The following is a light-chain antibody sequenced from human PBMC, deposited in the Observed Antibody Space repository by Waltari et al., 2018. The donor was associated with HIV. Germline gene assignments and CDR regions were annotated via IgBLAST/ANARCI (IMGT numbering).Light chain of an antibody. Sequence: QSVLTQPPSASGAPGPRVTISCSGSFSNLRSNTVNRYQQLPGTAPRLLIYGSSQRPSGVPDRFSGSRSDTSASLDISGLHSEDEGDYYCAVWDDSLSEYVFATGTKVFVL. CDR1: FSNLRSNT. J-gene: IGLJ1*01. V-gene: IGLV1-44*01. CDR3: AVWDDSLSEYV. CDR2: GSS.